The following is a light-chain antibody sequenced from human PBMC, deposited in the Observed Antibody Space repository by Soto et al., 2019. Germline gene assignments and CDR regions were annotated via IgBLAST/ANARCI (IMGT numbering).Light chain of an antibody. CDR3: QQRSKWL. J-gene: IGKJ4*01. V-gene: IGKV3-11*01. CDR2: DAS. CDR1: QSVSSY. Sequence: EIVLTQSPATLSLSPGERATISCRASQSVSSYLAWYPQKPGQAPRLLIYDASNRATGIPARFSGSGSGTDFTLTISSLEPEDFAVYYCQQRSKWLFGGGTKVEI.